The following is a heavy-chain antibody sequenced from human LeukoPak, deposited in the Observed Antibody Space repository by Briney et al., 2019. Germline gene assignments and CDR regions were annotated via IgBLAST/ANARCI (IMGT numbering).Heavy chain of an antibody. J-gene: IGHJ4*02. V-gene: IGHV3-7*01. CDR2: IKKDGSEK. CDR1: GFTFSSYW. CDR3: ARDLSGVTGYTYGRGIDY. Sequence: GGSLRLSCVASGFTFSSYWMSWVRQAPGKGLEWVANIKKDGSEKYYVDSVKGRFTISRDNAKTSLYLPMNSLRAEDTAVYYCARDLSGVTGYTYGRGIDYWGQGTLVTVSS. D-gene: IGHD5-18*01.